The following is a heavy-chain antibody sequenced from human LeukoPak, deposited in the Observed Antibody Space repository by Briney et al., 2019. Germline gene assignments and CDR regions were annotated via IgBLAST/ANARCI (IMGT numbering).Heavy chain of an antibody. V-gene: IGHV1-58*02. J-gene: IGHJ4*02. Sequence: ASVKVSCKASGFTFTISAMQWVRQARGQRLEWIGWIVVGSGNTNYAQKFQERVTITRDMSTSTAYMELSSLRSEDTAVYYCAASYYDSSGYLDWGQGTLVTVSS. CDR1: GFTFTISA. D-gene: IGHD3-22*01. CDR3: AASYYDSSGYLD. CDR2: IVVGSGNT.